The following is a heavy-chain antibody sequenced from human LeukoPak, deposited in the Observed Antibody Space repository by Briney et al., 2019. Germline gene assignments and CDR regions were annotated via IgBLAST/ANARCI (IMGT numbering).Heavy chain of an antibody. CDR2: IYHSGST. D-gene: IGHD3-10*01. CDR3: AIQRGTMVRGVIITQNYAFDI. Sequence: PSQTLSLTCAVSGGSISSSNWWSWVRQPPGKGLEWIGEIYHSGSTNYNPSLKSRVTISVDKSKNQFSLKLSSVTAADTAVYYCAIQRGTMVRGVIITQNYAFDIWGQGTMVTVSS. J-gene: IGHJ3*02. CDR1: GGSISSSNW. V-gene: IGHV4-4*02.